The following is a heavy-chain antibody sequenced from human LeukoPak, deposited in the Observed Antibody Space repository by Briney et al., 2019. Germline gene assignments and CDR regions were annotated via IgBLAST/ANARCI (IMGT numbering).Heavy chain of an antibody. CDR3: ARGRWTGYCTTTNCYSGLDP. V-gene: IGHV1-69*13. CDR1: GGTFSSYA. Sequence: ASVKVSCKASGGTFSSYAISWVRQAPGQGLEWMGGIIPIFGTANYAQKFQGRVTITADESTSTAYMELSSLRSEDTAVYYCARGRWTGYCTTTNCYSGLDPWGQGTLVTVSS. J-gene: IGHJ5*02. D-gene: IGHD2-2*02. CDR2: IIPIFGTA.